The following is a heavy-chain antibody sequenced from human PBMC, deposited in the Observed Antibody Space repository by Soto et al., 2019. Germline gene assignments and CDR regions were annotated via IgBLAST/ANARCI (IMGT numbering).Heavy chain of an antibody. D-gene: IGHD6-6*01. Sequence: EVQLVESGGGLVKPGGSLRLSCAASGFTFSNAWMSWVRQAPGNGLEWVGRIKSKTDGGTTDYAAPVKGRFTITRDDSKNTLYLQMNSLKTEDTALYYCTVRIAARTIGDYWGQGTLVTVSS. V-gene: IGHV3-15*01. CDR1: GFTFSNAW. CDR3: TVRIAARTIGDY. J-gene: IGHJ4*02. CDR2: IKSKTDGGTT.